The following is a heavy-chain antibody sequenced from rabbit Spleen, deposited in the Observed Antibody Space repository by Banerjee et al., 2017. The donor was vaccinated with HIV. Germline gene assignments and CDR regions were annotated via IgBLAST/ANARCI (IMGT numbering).Heavy chain of an antibody. Sequence: QQQLEESGGGLVKPGGTLTLTCTASGLDFSSYWICWVRQAPGKGLEWIACINAITGKAVYANWAKGRSTFSKTSSTTVTLQMTSLTAADTATYFCARDVGIDVYRFSLWGQGTLVTVS. V-gene: IGHV1S45*01. CDR2: INAITGKA. D-gene: IGHD4-2*01. J-gene: IGHJ4*01. CDR1: GLDFSSYW. CDR3: ARDVGIDVYRFSL.